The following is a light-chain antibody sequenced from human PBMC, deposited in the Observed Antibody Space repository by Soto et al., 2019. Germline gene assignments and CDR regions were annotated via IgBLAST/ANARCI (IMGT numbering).Light chain of an antibody. CDR2: LAS. CDR3: MQALQTPRT. Sequence: EIVMTQSPLSLTVTPGEPASISYKSSQSLQHNNGNTLLDWYMQKPGQSPQLLIYLASRRAPGAPDRVSGSGSGTDFTLRISTVEADDAAIYYCMQALQTPRTFGQGTKLEI. V-gene: IGKV2-28*01. J-gene: IGKJ1*01. CDR1: QSLQHNNGNTL.